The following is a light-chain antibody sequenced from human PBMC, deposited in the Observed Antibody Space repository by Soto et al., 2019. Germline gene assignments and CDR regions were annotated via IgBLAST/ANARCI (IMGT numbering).Light chain of an antibody. CDR1: QSVNSN. V-gene: IGKV3-20*01. Sequence: EIVMSQSPTTLSPTPGERATLSCRASQSVNSNLVWYQQKSSQAPRLLIFDTSTRATGIPDRFSGSGSGTDFTLTISRLEPEDFAVYYCQQYGSSPRTFGQGAKVDI. CDR2: DTS. J-gene: IGKJ1*01. CDR3: QQYGSSPRT.